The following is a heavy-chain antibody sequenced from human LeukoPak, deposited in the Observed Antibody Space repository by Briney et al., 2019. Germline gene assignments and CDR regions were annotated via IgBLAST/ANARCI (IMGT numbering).Heavy chain of an antibody. CDR2: IKQDGSEK. D-gene: IGHD3-16*01. Sequence: PGLSLRLSYAACGFTLSSYWKSWVRQATGEGLEWVANIKQDGSEKYSVESVEGRFNISRDNAKNSLYLQMNSPRTDDTPVYSFAKDWGSETPLQYWGQGTLVSVSS. CDR1: GFTLSSYW. V-gene: IGHV3-7*03. CDR3: AKDWGSETPLQY. J-gene: IGHJ1*01.